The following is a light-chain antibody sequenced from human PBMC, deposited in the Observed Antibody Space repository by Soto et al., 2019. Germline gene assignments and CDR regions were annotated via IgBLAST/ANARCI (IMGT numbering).Light chain of an antibody. CDR1: QSVRIY. CDR3: QQYDKRPPWT. CDR2: GAS. J-gene: IGKJ1*01. Sequence: EIVLTQSPATLSLSPGERATLSRRASQSVRIYLAWYQPKPGQAPRLLIHGASTRATGIPARFSGSGSGTEFTLTISSLQSEDFAVYYCQQYDKRPPWTFGQGTKVDIK. V-gene: IGKV3-15*01.